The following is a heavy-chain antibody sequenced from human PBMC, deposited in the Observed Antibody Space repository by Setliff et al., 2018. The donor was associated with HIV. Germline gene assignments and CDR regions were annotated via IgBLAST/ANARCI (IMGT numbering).Heavy chain of an antibody. D-gene: IGHD4-17*01. CDR2: VFYSGNT. CDR3: VRDDYGYNGKGFDY. CDR1: GGSISSSNYY. V-gene: IGHV4-39*07. Sequence: SETLSLTCTVSGGSISSSNYYWGWIRQSPGKGLEWIGSVFYSGNTYYNPSLKTRVTISVNTYKNQFSLTLRSVTAADTAVYYCVRDDYGYNGKGFDYWGPGTLVTVSS. J-gene: IGHJ4*02.